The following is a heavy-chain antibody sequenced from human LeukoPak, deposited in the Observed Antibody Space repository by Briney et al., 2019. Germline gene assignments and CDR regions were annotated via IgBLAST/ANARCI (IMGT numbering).Heavy chain of an antibody. J-gene: IGHJ4*02. Sequence: SETLSLTCTVSGGSISSYYWSWIRQPPGKGLEWIGYIYYSGSSNYNPSLKSRVTISVDTSKNQFSLKLSSVTAADTAVYYCAREGRYGYYVDYWGQGTLITVSS. CDR1: GGSISSYY. V-gene: IGHV4-59*01. CDR3: AREGRYGYYVDY. CDR2: IYYSGSS. D-gene: IGHD5-18*01.